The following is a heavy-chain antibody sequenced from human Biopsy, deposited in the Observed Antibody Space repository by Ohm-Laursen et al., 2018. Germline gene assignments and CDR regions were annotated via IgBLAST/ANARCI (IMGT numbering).Heavy chain of an antibody. CDR2: ISYSRDT. D-gene: IGHD6-19*01. J-gene: IGHJ3*02. CDR3: AKHGSGWTGDDAFHI. Sequence: PSRTLSLTCTVSGGSISGSSWSWIRQAPGKGLEWIGYISYSRDTNYNPSLKSRITISVDTSKNQFSLKLTSVTAADTAVYYCAKHGSGWTGDDAFHIWGQGTMVTVSS. V-gene: IGHV4-59*08. CDR1: GGSISGSS.